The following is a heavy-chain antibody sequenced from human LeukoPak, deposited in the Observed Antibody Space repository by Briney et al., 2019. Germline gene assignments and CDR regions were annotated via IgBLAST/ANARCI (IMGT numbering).Heavy chain of an antibody. Sequence: SETLSLTCTVSGAAMNFYYWSWIRQPPGQGLEWIGYIHYSGTASYNPSLESRVTISIDTPKNQFSLKLSSVTAADTAVYYCARVNPDSDFDYWGQGTLVTVSS. D-gene: IGHD3-22*01. CDR3: ARVNPDSDFDY. CDR1: GAAMNFYY. CDR2: IHYSGTA. J-gene: IGHJ4*02. V-gene: IGHV4-59*01.